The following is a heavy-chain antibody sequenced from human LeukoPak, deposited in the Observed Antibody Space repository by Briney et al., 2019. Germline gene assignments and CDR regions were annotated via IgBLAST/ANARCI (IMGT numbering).Heavy chain of an antibody. CDR3: AKDDAWGRFQS. Sequence: PGGSLGLSCAASGFTFSTYEMNWVRRAPGKGLEWVSGISPSGDILYYADSVKGQFTISRDNSQNTVSLQMNSLRDEDTAVYYCAKDDAWGRFQSWGQGTLVTVSS. J-gene: IGHJ1*01. D-gene: IGHD3-16*01. V-gene: IGHV3-23*01. CDR2: ISPSGDIL. CDR1: GFTFSTYE.